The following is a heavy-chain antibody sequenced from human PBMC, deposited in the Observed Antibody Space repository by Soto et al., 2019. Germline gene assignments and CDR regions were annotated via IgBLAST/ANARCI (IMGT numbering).Heavy chain of an antibody. J-gene: IGHJ4*02. CDR3: ASYLGAQIVDY. Sequence: QVQLVQSGAEVKKPGASVKVSCKASGYTFISYGISWVRQAPGQGLEWMGWISGYNGNTKYAQKLQGRVTMTTDTSTSTADMGLRSLRSDDTALYSCASYLGAQIVDYGGQGTLFTVSS. D-gene: IGHD3-3*01. V-gene: IGHV1-18*01. CDR2: ISGYNGNT. CDR1: GYTFISYG.